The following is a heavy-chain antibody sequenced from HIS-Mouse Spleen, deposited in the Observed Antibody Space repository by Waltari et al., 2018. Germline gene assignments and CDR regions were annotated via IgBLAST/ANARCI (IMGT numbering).Heavy chain of an antibody. Sequence: QVQLLHSGPEVKKPGASVRASGKASGYTFRSYDIDWVRQATGQGLEWMGWMNPNSGNTGYAQKFQGRVTMTRNTSISTAYMELSSLRSEDTAVYYCARGLTGDLDYWGQGTLVTVSS. J-gene: IGHJ4*02. CDR1: GYTFRSYD. CDR2: MNPNSGNT. D-gene: IGHD7-27*01. CDR3: ARGLTGDLDY. V-gene: IGHV1-8*01.